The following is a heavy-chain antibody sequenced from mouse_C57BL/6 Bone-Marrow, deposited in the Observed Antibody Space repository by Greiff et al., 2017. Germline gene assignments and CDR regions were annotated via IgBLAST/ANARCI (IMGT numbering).Heavy chain of an antibody. CDR3: ARDYGSFAE. V-gene: IGHV1-54*01. D-gene: IGHD1-1*01. Sequence: QVQLQQSGAELVRPGTSVKVSCKASGYAFTNYLIEWVKQRPGQGLEWIGVINPGGGGTNYNEKFKGKATLTADKSSSPAYMELSSLTSEDSAVYFCARDYGSFAEGGQGTLVTVSA. J-gene: IGHJ3*01. CDR1: GYAFTNYL. CDR2: INPGGGGT.